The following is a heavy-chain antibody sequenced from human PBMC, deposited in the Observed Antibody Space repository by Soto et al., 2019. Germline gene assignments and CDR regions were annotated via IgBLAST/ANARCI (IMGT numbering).Heavy chain of an antibody. CDR2: MNPNSGNT. J-gene: IGHJ3*02. CDR1: GYTFTSYD. Sequence: ASVKVSCKASGYTFTSYDINWVRQATGQGLEWMGWMNPNSGNTGYAQKFQGRVTMTRNTSISTAYMELSSLRSEDTGVYFFAIRPTTGTTSFAFDIGGQGTIDTVSS. D-gene: IGHD1-1*01. CDR3: AIRPTTGTTSFAFDI. V-gene: IGHV1-8*02.